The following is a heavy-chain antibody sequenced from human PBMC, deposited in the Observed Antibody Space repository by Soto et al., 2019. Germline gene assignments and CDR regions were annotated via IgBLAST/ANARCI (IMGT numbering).Heavy chain of an antibody. CDR1: GFTFSSYS. Sequence: GGSLRLSCAASGFTFSSYSMNWVRQAPGKGLEWVSSISSSSSYIYYADSVKGRFTISRDNAKNSLYLQMNSLRAEDTAVYYCARDGIEVAAAGNFDYWGQGTLVTVSS. V-gene: IGHV3-21*01. J-gene: IGHJ4*02. D-gene: IGHD6-13*01. CDR3: ARDGIEVAAAGNFDY. CDR2: ISSSSSYI.